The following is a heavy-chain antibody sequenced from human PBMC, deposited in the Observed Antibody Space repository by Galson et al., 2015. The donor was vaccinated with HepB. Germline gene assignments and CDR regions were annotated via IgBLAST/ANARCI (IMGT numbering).Heavy chain of an antibody. J-gene: IGHJ5*02. CDR3: ARAPSYDYGDYVEFWFDP. CDR1: GGSISSSSYY. D-gene: IGHD4-17*01. V-gene: IGHV4-39*01. CDR2: IYYSGST. Sequence: SETLSLTCTVSGGSISSSSYYWGWIRQPPGKGLEWIGSIYYSGSTYYNPSLKSRVTIAVDATKNQFSVKLSSVTAADTAVYYCARAPSYDYGDYVEFWFDPWGQGTLVTVSS.